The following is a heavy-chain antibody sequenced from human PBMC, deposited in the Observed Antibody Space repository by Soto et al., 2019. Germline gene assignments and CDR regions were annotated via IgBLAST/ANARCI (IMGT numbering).Heavy chain of an antibody. D-gene: IGHD2-15*01. V-gene: IGHV3-64*05. CDR3: LGGGYCNSGSCYLAS. CDR2: ISSNGGST. J-gene: IGHJ5*02. CDR1: GFTFSSYT. Sequence: GGSLRLSCSASGFTFSSYTMHWVRQAPGKGLEYVSAISSNGGSTYYADSVKGRFTISRDNSKNTLYVQMSSLRAEDTAVYYCLGGGYCNSGSCYLASWGQGTLVTVSS.